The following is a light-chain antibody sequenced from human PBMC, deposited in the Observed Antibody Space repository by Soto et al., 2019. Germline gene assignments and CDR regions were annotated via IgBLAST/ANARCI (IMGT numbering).Light chain of an antibody. CDR1: SSNIGSNI. Sequence: QSVLTQPPSASGTPGQRVTISCSGSSSNIGSNIVNWYQHLPGTAPKLLIYTNNQRPSGVPDRFSDSKSGTSASLAISGLQSEDEADYYCASWDGSLQTWVFGGGTQLTVL. J-gene: IGLJ3*02. CDR2: TNN. V-gene: IGLV1-44*01. CDR3: ASWDGSLQTWV.